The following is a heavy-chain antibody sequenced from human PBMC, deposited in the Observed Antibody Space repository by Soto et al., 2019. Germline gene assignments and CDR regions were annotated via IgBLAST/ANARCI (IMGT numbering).Heavy chain of an antibody. J-gene: IGHJ4*02. V-gene: IGHV3-7*01. D-gene: IGHD2-15*01. CDR3: ARDCSGGSCQY. CDR2: IKEDGSEK. Sequence: EVQLMESGGGLVQPGGSLRLSCAASGFTLSYYWMSWVRQAPGKGLEWVANIKEDGSEKYYVDSAKGRFTISRDNAQNSVFLQMNSLRVEDTAIYYCARDCSGGSCQYWGQGTLVTVSS. CDR1: GFTLSYYW.